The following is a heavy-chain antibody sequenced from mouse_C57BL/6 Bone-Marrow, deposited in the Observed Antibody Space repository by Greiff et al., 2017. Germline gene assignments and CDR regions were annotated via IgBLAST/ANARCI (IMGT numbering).Heavy chain of an antibody. J-gene: IGHJ3*01. CDR3: ARCGNGVWFAY. CDR1: GYTFTSYG. D-gene: IGHD1-1*02. Sequence: LVESGAELARPGASVKLSCKASGYTFTSYGISWVKQRTGQGLEGIGEIDPRSGSTNNNEKFKGKATLTADKASSTACVQLRSLTSEDSAVYYCARCGNGVWFAYWGQGTRVTVSA. CDR2: IDPRSGST. V-gene: IGHV1-81*01.